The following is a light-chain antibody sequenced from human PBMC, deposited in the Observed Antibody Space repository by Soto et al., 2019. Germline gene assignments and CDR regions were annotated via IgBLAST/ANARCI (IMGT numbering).Light chain of an antibody. J-gene: IGKJ3*01. CDR2: STS. Sequence: EIVLTQSPGTLSLSPGERATLSCRASQSVISDYVAWYQQKPGQAPRLLIYSTSNRATGVPDRFSGSGSGTDFTLTISRLEPEDFAVYYCQQYGGSPLFTFGPGTTVDMK. V-gene: IGKV3-20*01. CDR1: QSVISDY. CDR3: QQYGGSPLFT.